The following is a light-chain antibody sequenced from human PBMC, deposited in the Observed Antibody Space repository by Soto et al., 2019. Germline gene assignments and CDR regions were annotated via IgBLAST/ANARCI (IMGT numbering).Light chain of an antibody. Sequence: QSALTQPASVSGSPGQSITISCTGTSSDVGGYNYDSWYQQHPGKAPKLMIYEVSNRPSGISNRFSGSKSGNTASLTISGLQAEDEADYYCSSYTRTNSWVFGEGTKVTV. CDR1: SSDVGGYNY. CDR2: EVS. J-gene: IGLJ3*02. V-gene: IGLV2-14*01. CDR3: SSYTRTNSWV.